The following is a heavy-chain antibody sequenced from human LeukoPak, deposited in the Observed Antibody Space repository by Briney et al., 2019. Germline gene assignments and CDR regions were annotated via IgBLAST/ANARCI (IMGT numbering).Heavy chain of an antibody. CDR2: IYYCGST. J-gene: IGHJ6*03. V-gene: IGHV4-59*07. Sequence: SDTLSLLCTVSGGPIRDYYWNGLPQPPGKEREWIGYIYYCGSTTYNPSLKGRVTMSVDTANNQCSLKLRSVTAADTAVYFCARGDFCSKSNCYLRPMDVWGKGTTVTVSS. CDR1: GGPIRDYY. CDR3: ARGDFCSKSNCYLRPMDV. D-gene: IGHD3-3*01.